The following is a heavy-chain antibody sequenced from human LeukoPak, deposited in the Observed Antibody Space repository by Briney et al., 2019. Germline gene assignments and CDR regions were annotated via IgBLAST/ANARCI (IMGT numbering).Heavy chain of an antibody. CDR3: ASRTLIYGAQDAFDI. CDR2: ISGSGGST. CDR1: GFTFSSYA. V-gene: IGHV3-23*01. D-gene: IGHD4-17*01. Sequence: GGSLRLSCAASGFTFSSYAMSWVRQAPGKGLEWVSAISGSGGSTYYADSVKGRFTISRDNSKNTLYLQMNSLRAEDTAVYYCASRTLIYGAQDAFDIWGQGTMVTVSS. J-gene: IGHJ3*02.